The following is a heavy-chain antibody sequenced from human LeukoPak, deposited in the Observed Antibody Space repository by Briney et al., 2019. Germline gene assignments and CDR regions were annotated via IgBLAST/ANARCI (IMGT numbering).Heavy chain of an antibody. J-gene: IGHJ4*02. V-gene: IGHV1-24*01. D-gene: IGHD3-10*01. CDR3: ATAMVRGVTIPYYFDY. Sequence: ASVKVSCKVSGYTLTELSMHWVRQAPGKGLEWMGGFDPEDGETIYAQKFQGRVTMTEDTSTDTAYMELSSLRSEDTAVYYCATAMVRGVTIPYYFDYWGQGTLVTVSS. CDR2: FDPEDGET. CDR1: GYTLTELS.